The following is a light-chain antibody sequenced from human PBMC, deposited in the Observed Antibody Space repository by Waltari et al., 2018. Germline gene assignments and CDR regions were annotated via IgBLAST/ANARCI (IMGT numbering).Light chain of an antibody. CDR2: KVS. Sequence: VVLTQSPLSLPVTLGQPASIPCKSSQTLVHSDGNTYLAWFRQRPDPSPNPHNYKVSNRESGVPDRFSASGSGTDFTLKISRVEAEDVGVYDCMQGTHWPLTFGGGTKVEMK. CDR3: MQGTHWPLT. J-gene: IGKJ4*01. V-gene: IGKV2-30*02. CDR1: QTLVHSDGNTY.